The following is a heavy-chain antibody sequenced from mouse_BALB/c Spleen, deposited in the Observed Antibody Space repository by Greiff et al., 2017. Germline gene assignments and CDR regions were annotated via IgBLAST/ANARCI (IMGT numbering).Heavy chain of an antibody. CDR2: INPSNGGT. J-gene: IGHJ3*01. D-gene: IGHD1-1*01. Sequence: VQLQQPGAELVKPGASVKLSCKASGYTFTSYYMYWVKQRPGQGLEWIGGINPSNGGTNFNEKFKSKATLTVDKSSSTAYMQLSSLTSEDSAVYYCTRGDYGGFAYWGQGTLVTVSA. V-gene: IGHV1S81*02. CDR3: TRGDYGGFAY. CDR1: GYTFTSYY.